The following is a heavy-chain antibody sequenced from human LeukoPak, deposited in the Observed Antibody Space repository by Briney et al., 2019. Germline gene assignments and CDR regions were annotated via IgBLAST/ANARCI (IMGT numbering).Heavy chain of an antibody. V-gene: IGHV4-30-4*01. Sequence: PSQTLSLTCTVSGGSISSGDYYWSWIRQPPGKGLEWIGYIYYSGSTYYNPSLKSRVTISVDTSKNQFSLKLSSVTAADTAVYYCARVRSDDHDYGDYSFYYYYYGMDVWGQGTTVTVSS. D-gene: IGHD4-17*01. CDR3: ARVRSDDHDYGDYSFYYYYYGMDV. CDR2: IYYSGST. J-gene: IGHJ6*02. CDR1: GGSISSGDYY.